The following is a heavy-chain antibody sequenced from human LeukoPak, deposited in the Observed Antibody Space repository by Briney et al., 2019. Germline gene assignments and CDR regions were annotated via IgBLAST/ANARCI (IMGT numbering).Heavy chain of an antibody. J-gene: IGHJ3*02. D-gene: IGHD3-22*01. Sequence: GGSLRLSCAASGFTFSSYSMNWVRQAPGKGLEWVSSISSSSSYIYYADSVKGRFTISRDNAKNSLYLQMNSLRAEDTAVYYCARRLYDSSGYYPNDAFDIWGQGTMVTVSS. CDR1: GFTFSSYS. V-gene: IGHV3-21*01. CDR2: ISSSSSYI. CDR3: ARRLYDSSGYYPNDAFDI.